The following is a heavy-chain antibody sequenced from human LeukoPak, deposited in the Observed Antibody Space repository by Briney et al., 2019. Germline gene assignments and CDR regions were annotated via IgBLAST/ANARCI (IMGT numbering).Heavy chain of an antibody. D-gene: IGHD3-10*01. J-gene: IGHJ4*02. Sequence: GGCLRLAWAASGLTLSSYEMNWVRQTPGKGLEWVSYISSRDTTTYYADSVKGRFTIFRDNAKNSLYLQVNSVRAEDTAVYYCARGYYFDSGGPYYFDCWGQGALVTVSS. CDR2: ISSRDTTT. V-gene: IGHV3-48*03. CDR1: GLTLSSYE. CDR3: ARGYYFDSGGPYYFDC.